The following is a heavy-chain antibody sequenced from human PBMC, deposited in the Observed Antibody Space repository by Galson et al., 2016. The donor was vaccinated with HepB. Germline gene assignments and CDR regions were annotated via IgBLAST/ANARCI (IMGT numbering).Heavy chain of an antibody. CDR3: ARDHGVGAKAAFDI. CDR1: GFTFSSYA. J-gene: IGHJ3*02. V-gene: IGHV3-30-3*01. CDR2: ISYDGSNK. Sequence: SLRLSCAASGFTFSSYAMHWVRQAPGKGLEWVAVISYDGSNKYYADSVKGRFTISRDNSKTTRYLQMNSLRAEDTGVYYCARDHGVGAKAAFDIWGQGTMVTVSS. D-gene: IGHD1-26*01.